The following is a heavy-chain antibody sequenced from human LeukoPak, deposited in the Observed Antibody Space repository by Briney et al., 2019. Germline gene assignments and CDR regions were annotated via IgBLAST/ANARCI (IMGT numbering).Heavy chain of an antibody. CDR2: IYPGDSDT. J-gene: IGHJ4*02. CDR3: AKRWGNHCYDY. CDR1: GYSFTSYW. V-gene: IGHV5-51*01. Sequence: GESLKNSCKGSGYSFTSYWIGWVRQMPGKGLEWMGIIYPGDSDTTYSPSFQGQVTISVDKSVSTAYLQWSSLKTSDTAMYYCAKRWGNHCYDYWGKGTLVTVSS. D-gene: IGHD3-16*01.